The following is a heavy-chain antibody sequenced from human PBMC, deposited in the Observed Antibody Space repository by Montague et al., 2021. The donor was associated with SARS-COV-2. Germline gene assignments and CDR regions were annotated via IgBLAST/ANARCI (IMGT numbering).Heavy chain of an antibody. CDR3: ASVLRIAIFGVVIHFDY. CDR1: GGSISSSSYY. V-gene: IGHV4-39*01. CDR2: IYYSGST. Sequence: SETLSLTCTVSGGSISSSSYYWGWIRQPPGKGLEWIGSIYYSGSTXYNPSLKSRVTISVDTSKNQFSLKLSSVTAADTAVYYCASVLRIAIFGVVIHFDYWGQGTLVTVSS. D-gene: IGHD3-3*01. J-gene: IGHJ4*02.